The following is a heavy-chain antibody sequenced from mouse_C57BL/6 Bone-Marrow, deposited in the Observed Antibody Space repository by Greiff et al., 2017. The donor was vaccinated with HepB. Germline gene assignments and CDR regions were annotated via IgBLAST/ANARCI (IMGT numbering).Heavy chain of an antibody. CDR3: ARDLGYYYGPNY. CDR2: ISDGGSYT. J-gene: IGHJ2*01. D-gene: IGHD1-1*01. CDR1: GFTFSSYA. V-gene: IGHV5-4*01. Sequence: EVQVVESGGGLVKPGGSLKLSCAASGFTFSSYAMSWVRQTPEKRLEWVATISDGGSYTYYPDNVKGRFTISRDNAKNNLYLQMSHLKSEDTAMYYCARDLGYYYGPNYWGQGTTLTVSS.